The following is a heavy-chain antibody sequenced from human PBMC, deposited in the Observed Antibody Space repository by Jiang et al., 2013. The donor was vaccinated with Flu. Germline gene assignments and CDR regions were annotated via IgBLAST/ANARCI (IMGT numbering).Heavy chain of an antibody. CDR2: IRSKANSYAT. CDR1: GFTFSGSA. J-gene: IGHJ5*02. Sequence: AASGFTFSGSAVHWVRQASGKGLEWVGRIRSKANSYATAYAASVKGRFTISRDDSKSTAYLQMNSLKTEDTAVYYCTRHATAAGPMSDPHDPWGQGTLVTVSS. D-gene: IGHD6-13*01. V-gene: IGHV3-73*01. CDR3: TRHATAAGPMSDPHDP.